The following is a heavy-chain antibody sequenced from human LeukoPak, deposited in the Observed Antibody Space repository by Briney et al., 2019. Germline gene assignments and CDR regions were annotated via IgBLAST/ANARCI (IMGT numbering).Heavy chain of an antibody. J-gene: IGHJ4*02. CDR1: GGSISSSSYY. V-gene: IGHV4-39*07. Sequence: SETLSLTCTVSGGSISSSSYYWGWIRQPPGKGLEWIGSIYYSGSTYYNPSLKSRVTISVDTSKNQFSLKLSSVTAADTAVYYCARVNGDYVYYYFDFWGQGTLVTVSS. CDR2: IYYSGST. CDR3: ARVNGDYVYYYFDF. D-gene: IGHD4-17*01.